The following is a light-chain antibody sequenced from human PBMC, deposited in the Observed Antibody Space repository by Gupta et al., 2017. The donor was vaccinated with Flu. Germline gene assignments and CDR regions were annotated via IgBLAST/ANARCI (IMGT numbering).Light chain of an antibody. CDR3: QQSVGIPYT. CDR2: DAS. V-gene: IGKV1-39*01. J-gene: IGKJ4*01. CDR1: RSIGAE. Sequence: DILLTQSPPFLSASVGDTVTISCRASRSIGAEINWYQQRPGKAPKLLMHDASILENGVPSRFSGIRSGTDFTLTINGLRPEDFATYFCQQSVGIPYTFGGGTKMEVK.